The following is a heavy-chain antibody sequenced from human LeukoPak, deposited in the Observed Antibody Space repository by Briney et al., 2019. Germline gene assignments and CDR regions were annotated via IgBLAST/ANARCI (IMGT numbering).Heavy chain of an antibody. D-gene: IGHD2-2*01. CDR3: TRWDCTTTGCYPFDY. V-gene: IGHV3-73*01. CDR1: GFTFSGSA. J-gene: IGHJ4*02. Sequence: RTGGSLRLSCAASGFTFSGSAIHWVRQASGKGLEWVGRIRDKANSYATAYIASVKGRFTISRDDSKNTAYLRMSSLKTEDTAVYYCTRWDCTTTGCYPFDYWGQGTLVTVSS. CDR2: IRDKANSYAT.